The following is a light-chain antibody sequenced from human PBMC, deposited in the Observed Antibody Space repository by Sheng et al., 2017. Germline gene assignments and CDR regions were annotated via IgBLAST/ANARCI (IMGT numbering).Light chain of an antibody. CDR2: EAS. CDR3: QQRTVWPPLT. CDR1: QSVSSF. V-gene: IGKV3-11*01. Sequence: EIVLTQSPATLSLSPGERATLSCRASQSVSSFLAWYQQKPGQAPRLLIYEASKRATGIPARFSGSGSGTDFILTISSLEPEDFAIYYCQQRTVWPPLTFGGGTKVAIK. J-gene: IGKJ4*01.